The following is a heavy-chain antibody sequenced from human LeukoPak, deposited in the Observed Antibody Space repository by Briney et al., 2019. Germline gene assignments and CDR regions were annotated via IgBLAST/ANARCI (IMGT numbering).Heavy chain of an antibody. J-gene: IGHJ6*02. Sequence: GGSLRLSCAASGFTVSSNYMSWVRQAPGKGLEWVSAISWNGGSRAYADSVKGRFTVSRDNAKNSVYLQMNGLRGEDTALYYCVKDTADGGYSYGYYYHYGMDVWGQGTTVTVSS. D-gene: IGHD5-18*01. CDR2: ISWNGGSR. V-gene: IGHV3-9*01. CDR3: VKDTADGGYSYGYYYHYGMDV. CDR1: GFTVSSNY.